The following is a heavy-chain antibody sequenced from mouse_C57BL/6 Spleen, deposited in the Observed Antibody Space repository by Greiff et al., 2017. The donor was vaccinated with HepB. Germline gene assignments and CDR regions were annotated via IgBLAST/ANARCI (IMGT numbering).Heavy chain of an antibody. V-gene: IGHV1-80*01. Sequence: VQLQQSGAELVKPGASVKISCKASGYTFSSYWMNWVKQRPGQGLEWIGQIYPGDGDTNYNGKFKGKATLTADKSSSTAYMQLSSLTSEDSAVYYCARDGDYEDLIAYWGQGTLVTVSA. D-gene: IGHD2-13*01. CDR2: IYPGDGDT. CDR1: GYTFSSYW. CDR3: ARDGDYEDLIAY. J-gene: IGHJ3*01.